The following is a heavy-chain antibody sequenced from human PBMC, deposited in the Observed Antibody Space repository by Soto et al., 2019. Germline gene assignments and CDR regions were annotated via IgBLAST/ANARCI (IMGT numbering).Heavy chain of an antibody. Sequence: EVQLLESGGGLVQPGGSLRLSCAASGFTFSSYAMSWVRQAPGKGLEWVSAISGSGGSTDYADSVKGRFTISRDNSKNTLYLQMNSLRAEDTAVCYCAKENGYSSTWFEFDYWGQGTLVTVSS. CDR1: GFTFSSYA. D-gene: IGHD6-13*01. CDR2: ISGSGGST. J-gene: IGHJ4*02. V-gene: IGHV3-23*01. CDR3: AKENGYSSTWFEFDY.